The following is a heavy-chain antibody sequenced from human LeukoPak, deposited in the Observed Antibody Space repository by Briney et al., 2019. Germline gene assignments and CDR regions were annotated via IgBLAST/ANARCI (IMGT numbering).Heavy chain of an antibody. CDR1: GFIFSSYG. V-gene: IGHV3-30*18. J-gene: IGHJ4*02. CDR3: AKGGYGDPDFDY. Sequence: PGGALRVSCEASGFIFSSYGVHWVRPAPGKGRGGVAGISYDGSNKYYADSVKGRFTISRDNSKNTLYLQMNSLRAEDTAVYYCAKGGYGDPDFDYWGQGTLVTVSS. D-gene: IGHD4-17*01. CDR2: ISYDGSNK.